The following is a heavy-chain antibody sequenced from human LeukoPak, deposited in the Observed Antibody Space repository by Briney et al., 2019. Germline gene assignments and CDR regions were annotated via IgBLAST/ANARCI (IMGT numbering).Heavy chain of an antibody. CDR2: INAGNGNT. CDR1: GYTFTSYA. D-gene: IGHD5-18*01. V-gene: IGHV1-3*01. CDR3: ARDSPSGRHLWLGDN. J-gene: IGHJ4*02. Sequence: ASVKVSCKASGYTFTSYAIHWVRQAPGQRLEWMGWINAGNGNTKYSQKFQGRVTITRDTSASTAYMELSSLISEDTAVYYCARDSPSGRHLWLGDNWGQGTLVTVSS.